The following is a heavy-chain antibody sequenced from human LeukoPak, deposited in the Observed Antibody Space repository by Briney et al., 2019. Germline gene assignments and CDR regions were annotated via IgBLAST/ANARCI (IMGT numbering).Heavy chain of an antibody. V-gene: IGHV3-7*01. CDR2: IKEDGSEK. Sequence: GRSLRLSCAASGFTFSTYAMHWVRQAPGKGLEWVANIKEDGSEKYYVDSVRGRFTISRDNAKNSLYLHMNSLRAEDTAVYYCARVHHSSSWGTDDCWGQGTLVTVSS. J-gene: IGHJ4*02. CDR1: GFTFSTYA. CDR3: ARVHHSSSWGTDDC. D-gene: IGHD6-13*01.